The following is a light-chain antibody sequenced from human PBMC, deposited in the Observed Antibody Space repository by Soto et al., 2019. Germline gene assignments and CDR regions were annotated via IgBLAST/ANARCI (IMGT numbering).Light chain of an antibody. V-gene: IGKV3-20*01. J-gene: IGKJ1*01. CDR3: QLGG. CDR1: QTIVGSY. Sequence: EIVLTQSPGTLSLSPGERATLSCRASQTIVGSYLAWYQQKPGQAPRLLIYGASTRASGIPDRFSGGGSGTDFTLTSSRLEPEDSAVYYCQLGGFGQGTKVEIQ. CDR2: GAS.